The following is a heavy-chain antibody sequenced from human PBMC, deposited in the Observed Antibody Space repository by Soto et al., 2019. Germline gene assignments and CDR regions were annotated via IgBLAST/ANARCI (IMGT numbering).Heavy chain of an antibody. J-gene: IGHJ4*02. Sequence: GESLKISCQGSGYNLTNYLISWVRQVSGKGLEWMGMIYGDDSNTKYSSSFQGQVTISVDKSMNTAYLQWGSLKASDTAMYYCVIVMFRDYQRAFEYCGQVTLVTVCS. V-gene: IGHV5-51*01. CDR1: GYNLTNYL. CDR3: VIVMFRDYQRAFEY. CDR2: IYGDDSNT. D-gene: IGHD2-21*01.